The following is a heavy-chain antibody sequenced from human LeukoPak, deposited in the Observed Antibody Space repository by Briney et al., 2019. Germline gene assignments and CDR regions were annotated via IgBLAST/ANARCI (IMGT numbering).Heavy chain of an antibody. D-gene: IGHD3-9*01. CDR2: LYHGGST. V-gene: IGHV3-53*01. Sequence: PGGSLRLSCVGSGVIVRSNYMTWVRQAPGKGLEWVSILYHGGSTYYADSVKGRFTISRDNSKNTLYLQMNSLRAEDTAVYYCAKGLDVLRYFDWLFAFDIWGQGTMVTVSS. CDR3: AKGLDVLRYFDWLFAFDI. CDR1: GVIVRSNY. J-gene: IGHJ3*02.